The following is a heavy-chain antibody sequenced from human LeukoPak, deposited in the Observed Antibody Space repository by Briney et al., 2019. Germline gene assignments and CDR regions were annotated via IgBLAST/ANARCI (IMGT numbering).Heavy chain of an antibody. CDR2: ISTSGTST. J-gene: IGHJ4*02. CDR1: GFTFSSYE. CDR3: TRDEVGATTEFDY. D-gene: IGHD1-26*01. Sequence: GGSLRLSCAVSGFTFSSYEMNWVRQAPGRGLEWVSFISTSGTSTFYADSVKGRFTISRDNPKNSLYLQMNSLRAEDTALYYCTRDEVGATTEFDYWGQGTLVTVSS. V-gene: IGHV3-48*03.